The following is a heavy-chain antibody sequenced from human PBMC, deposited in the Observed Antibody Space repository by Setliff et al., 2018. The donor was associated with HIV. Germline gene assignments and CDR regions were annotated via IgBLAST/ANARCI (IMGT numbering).Heavy chain of an antibody. Sequence: SVKVSCKTSGGTFSTYTIAWVRQAPGQGLEWMGRIIPIFGTPNYAQKFQGRVTITADKSTSTVYLDLRSLTSEDTAMYYCARSVWAVVVPTDPAVDAFAIWGQGTMVTVS. J-gene: IGHJ3*02. V-gene: IGHV1-69*08. D-gene: IGHD2-2*01. CDR2: IIPIFGTP. CDR1: GGTFSTYT. CDR3: ARSVWAVVVPTDPAVDAFAI.